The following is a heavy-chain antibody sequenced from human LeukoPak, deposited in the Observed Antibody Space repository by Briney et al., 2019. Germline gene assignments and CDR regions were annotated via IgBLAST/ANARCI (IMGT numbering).Heavy chain of an antibody. Sequence: ASETLSLTCAVSGYSISISFYWGWIRQPPGKGLEWIGSIYHTGRTYHNPSLNSRVTISVDTSKNHFSLKLSSVTAADTAVYYCARVRTSSLGWFDPWGQGTLVTVSS. J-gene: IGHJ5*02. CDR3: ARVRTSSLGWFDP. V-gene: IGHV4-38-2*01. D-gene: IGHD1-1*01. CDR1: GYSISISFY. CDR2: IYHTGRT.